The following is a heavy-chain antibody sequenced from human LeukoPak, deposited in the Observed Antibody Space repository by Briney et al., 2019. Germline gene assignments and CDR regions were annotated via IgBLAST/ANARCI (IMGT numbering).Heavy chain of an antibody. V-gene: IGHV4-59*04. CDR3: ATLRYFDWLLWD. D-gene: IGHD3-9*01. CDR1: GGSISSYY. CDR2: IYYSGST. Sequence: PSETLSLTCTVSGGSISSYYWGWIRQPPGKGLEWIGSIYYSGSTSYNPSLKSRATMSVDTPKNQFSLKLTSVTAADTAVYYCATLRYFDWLLWDWGQGTLVTVSS. J-gene: IGHJ4*02.